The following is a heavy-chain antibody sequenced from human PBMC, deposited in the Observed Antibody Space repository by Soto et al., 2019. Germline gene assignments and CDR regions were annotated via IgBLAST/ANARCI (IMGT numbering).Heavy chain of an antibody. J-gene: IGHJ5*02. V-gene: IGHV3-21*01. Sequence: EVQLVASGGGLVKPGGSLTVSCAGSGFIFTTYSMNWVRQAPGKGLEWVSSISGDSVYFISADSVKGLSTLSRDDTNNIVFLHIIYLTVKDTAAYFCAGFVTISPGDFEPWGQGTLVTVSS. CDR3: AGFVTISPGDFEP. CDR2: ISGDSVYF. CDR1: GFIFTTYS. D-gene: IGHD3-3*01.